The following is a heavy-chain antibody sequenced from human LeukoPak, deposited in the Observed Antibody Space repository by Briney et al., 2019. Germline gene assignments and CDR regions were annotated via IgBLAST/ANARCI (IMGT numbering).Heavy chain of an antibody. D-gene: IGHD2-2*01. CDR1: GGSISSSSYY. CDR2: IYHSGST. J-gene: IGHJ6*02. Sequence: SETLSLTCTVSGGSISSSSYYWGWIRQPPGKGLEWIGYIYHSGSTYYNPSLKSRVTISVDRSKNQFSLKLSSVTAADTAVYYCATGIHCSSTSCYDSGYYYYGMDVWGQGTTVTVSS. CDR3: ATGIHCSSTSCYDSGYYYYGMDV. V-gene: IGHV4-30-2*01.